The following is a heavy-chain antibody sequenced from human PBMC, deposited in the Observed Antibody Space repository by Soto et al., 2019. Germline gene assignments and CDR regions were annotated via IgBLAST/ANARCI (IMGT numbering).Heavy chain of an antibody. CDR3: AKDITSSGWDAFDV. CDR1: GFTFDDYT. CDR2: ISWDGGST. J-gene: IGHJ3*01. D-gene: IGHD6-19*01. V-gene: IGHV3-43*01. Sequence: GGSLRLSCAASGFTFDDYTMHWVRQAPGKGLEWVSLISWDGGSTYYADSVKGRFTISRDNSKNSLYLQMNSLRTEDTALYYCAKDITSSGWDAFDVWGQGTMVTVSS.